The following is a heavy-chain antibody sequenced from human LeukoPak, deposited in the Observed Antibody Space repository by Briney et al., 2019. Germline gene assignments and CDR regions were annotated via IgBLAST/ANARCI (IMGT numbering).Heavy chain of an antibody. CDR3: AMGIESDYGGNWFDP. V-gene: IGHV4-39*07. Sequence: SETLSLTCTLSGDSISSTSYYWGWIRQPPGKGLEWIGNIYYSGSTYYNPSLKSRVTISVDTSKNQFSLKLSSVTAADTAVYYCAMGIESDYGGNWFDPWGQGTLVTVSS. CDR2: IYYSGST. J-gene: IGHJ5*02. D-gene: IGHD4-23*01. CDR1: GDSISSTSYY.